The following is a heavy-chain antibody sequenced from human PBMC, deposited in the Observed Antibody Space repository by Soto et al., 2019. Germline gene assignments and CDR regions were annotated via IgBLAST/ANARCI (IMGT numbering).Heavy chain of an antibody. D-gene: IGHD2-15*01. V-gene: IGHV3-23*01. CDR2: ISGIGGNT. CDR1: GFTFSSYA. J-gene: IGHJ4*02. CDR3: AKEVAVVAANPFDY. Sequence: GGSLSLSCAASGFTFSSYAMSWVRQAPGKGLEWVSGISGIGGNTYYSDSVKGRFTISRDNSKNTLYLQMNSLRGEDTAVYYCAKEVAVVAANPFDYWGQGTPVTVSS.